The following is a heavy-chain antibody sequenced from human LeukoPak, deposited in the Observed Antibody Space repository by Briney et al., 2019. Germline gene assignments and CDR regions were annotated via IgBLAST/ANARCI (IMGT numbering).Heavy chain of an antibody. V-gene: IGHV1-46*01. J-gene: IGHJ4*02. Sequence: ASVKVSCKASGYTFTSYYMHWMRQAPGQGPEWMGIINPRGGSTDYAQKFQGRITMTSDTSTSTVYMELNSLRSGDTAVYFCARVGSAAATADYWGQGTLVTVSS. CDR3: ARVGSAAATADY. CDR2: INPRGGST. D-gene: IGHD6-25*01. CDR1: GYTFTSYY.